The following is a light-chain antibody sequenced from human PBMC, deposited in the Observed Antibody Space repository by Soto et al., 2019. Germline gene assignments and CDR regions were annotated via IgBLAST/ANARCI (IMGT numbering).Light chain of an antibody. Sequence: ETVLTQSPGTLSLSPGERATLFCRASQSVSNNYLAWYQQKPGQAPRLLIYGASSRATGIPDRFSGSGSGTEISLTISRLEPEDSAVYYCQQHGTSPPSWTFGQGTKVEIK. CDR2: GAS. J-gene: IGKJ1*01. CDR1: QSVSNNY. CDR3: QQHGTSPPSWT. V-gene: IGKV3-20*01.